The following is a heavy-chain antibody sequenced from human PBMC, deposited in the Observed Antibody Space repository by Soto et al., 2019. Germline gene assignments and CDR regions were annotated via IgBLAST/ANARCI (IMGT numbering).Heavy chain of an antibody. Sequence: QVQLVESGGGLVQPGGSLRLSCAASGFTFSDYYMSWIRQAPGKGLEWVSYISSRSSTIFYADSVKGRFTISRDNVKNSLYLQMNSLRAEDTAVYCCASGTNGAFFVYWGQGILVTVSS. CDR2: ISSRSSTI. D-gene: IGHD2-8*01. J-gene: IGHJ4*02. CDR3: ASGTNGAFFVY. CDR1: GFTFSDYY. V-gene: IGHV3-11*01.